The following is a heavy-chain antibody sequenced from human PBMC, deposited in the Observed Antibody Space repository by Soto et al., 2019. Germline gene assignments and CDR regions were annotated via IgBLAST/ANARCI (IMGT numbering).Heavy chain of an antibody. J-gene: IGHJ4*02. V-gene: IGHV1-18*01. CDR1: GYTFTSYG. Sequence: QVQLVQSGAEVKKPGASVKVSCKASGYTFTSYGISWVRQAPGQGLEWRGWISAYNGNTNYAQKLQGRGTMTTDTSTSTAYTQLRTLRSAYTAVYYCPRGTTVETGRYWGQGTLVTVSS. CDR2: ISAYNGNT. CDR3: PRGTTVETGRY. D-gene: IGHD4-17*01.